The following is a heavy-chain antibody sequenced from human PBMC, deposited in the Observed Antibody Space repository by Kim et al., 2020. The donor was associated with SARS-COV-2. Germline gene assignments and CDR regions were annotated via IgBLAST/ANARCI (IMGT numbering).Heavy chain of an antibody. J-gene: IGHJ3*02. V-gene: IGHV3-23*01. CDR3: AIDFYYYDSSGYFAFVI. D-gene: IGHD3-22*01. Sequence: VKGRVTISRDNSKNTLYLQMNSQRAEDTAVYYCAIDFYYYDSSGYFAFVIWGQGTMVTVSS.